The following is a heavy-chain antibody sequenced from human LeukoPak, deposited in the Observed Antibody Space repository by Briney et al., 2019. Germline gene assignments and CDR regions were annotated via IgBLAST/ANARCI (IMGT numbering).Heavy chain of an antibody. CDR2: INSDGSST. D-gene: IGHD3-22*01. J-gene: IGHJ4*02. V-gene: IGHV3-74*01. CDR1: GFTFSSYW. CDR3: ARGESEYYDRSFEYYFDY. Sequence: PGGSLGLSCAASGFTFSSYWMHWVRQAPGKGLVWVSRINSDGSSTSYADSVKGRFTISRDNAKNTLYLQMNSLRAEDTAVYYCARGESEYYDRSFEYYFDYWGQGTLVTVSS.